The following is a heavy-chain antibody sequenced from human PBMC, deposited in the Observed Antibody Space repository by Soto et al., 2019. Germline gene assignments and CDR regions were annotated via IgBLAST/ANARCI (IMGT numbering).Heavy chain of an antibody. CDR2: MHPNSGNT. V-gene: IGHV1-8*01. CDR1: GYTFTSYD. D-gene: IGHD5-18*01. CDR3: ARAHYPNLYCYGYYGMDV. J-gene: IGHJ6*02. Sequence: QVQLVQSGAAVKKPGASVQVSFKASGYTFTSYDINWVRQANGQGLEWMVWMHPNSGNTGYAQKFQGRVTMTRNTSIRTADMELSSLRSEDTAVDYCARAHYPNLYCYGYYGMDVCGQGTTDTVSS.